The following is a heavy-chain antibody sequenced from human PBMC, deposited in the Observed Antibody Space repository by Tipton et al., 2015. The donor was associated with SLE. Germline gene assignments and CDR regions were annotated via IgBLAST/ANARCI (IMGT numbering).Heavy chain of an antibody. V-gene: IGHV4-39*01. CDR2: IYYSGRT. CDR3: ASHGKSGGWYEY. D-gene: IGHD6-19*01. J-gene: IGHJ4*02. Sequence: TLSLTCTVSGGSISSSSYYWGWIRQPPGKGLEWIGSIYYSGRTYYNPSLKSRVTISVDTSKNQFSLKLSSVTAADTAVYYCASHGKSGGWYEYWGQGTLVTVSS. CDR1: GGSISSSSYY.